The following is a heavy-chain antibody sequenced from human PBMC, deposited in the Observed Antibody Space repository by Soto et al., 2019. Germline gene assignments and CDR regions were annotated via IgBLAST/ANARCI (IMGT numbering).Heavy chain of an antibody. J-gene: IGHJ4*02. CDR1: GFIFSRNW. CDR3: ARSVSRRVVTMFDY. D-gene: IGHD2-21*02. CDR2: IRQGGGEK. V-gene: IGHV3-7*03. Sequence: AGGSLRLSCAASGFIFSRNWMSWVRQAPGKGLEWVANIRQGGGEKFYVDSVRGRFTISRDNTENSLYLHMTSLRAEDTATYYCARSVSRRVVTMFDYWGQGALVTVSS.